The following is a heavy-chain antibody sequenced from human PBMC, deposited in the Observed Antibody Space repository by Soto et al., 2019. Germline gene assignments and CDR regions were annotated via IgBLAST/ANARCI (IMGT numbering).Heavy chain of an antibody. CDR1: GDTDTNYV. D-gene: IGHD3-16*02. J-gene: IGHJ6*02. CDR2: IFPKFGTT. V-gene: IGHV1-69*13. Sequence: SVKVSCKASGDTDTNYVISWVRQAPGQGLEWMGGIFPKFGTTYSAQKLQDRLTITADESASTVYMQLSSLRLDDTAVYYCEAEMTFGKLSVVWGQGTTVTVSS. CDR3: EAEMTFGKLSVV.